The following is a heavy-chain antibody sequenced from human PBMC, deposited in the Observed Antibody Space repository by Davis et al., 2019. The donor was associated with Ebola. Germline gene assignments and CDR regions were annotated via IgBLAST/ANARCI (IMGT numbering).Heavy chain of an antibody. Sequence: AASVKVSCKASGYTFTSYYMHWVRQAPGQGLEWMGIINPSGGSTSYAQKFQGRVTMTRDTSTSTVYMELSSLRSEDTAVYYCARHLESTTIILGGMDVWGQGTTVTVSS. J-gene: IGHJ6*02. V-gene: IGHV1-46*01. CDR3: ARHLESTTIILGGMDV. CDR2: INPSGGST. D-gene: IGHD4-11*01. CDR1: GYTFTSYY.